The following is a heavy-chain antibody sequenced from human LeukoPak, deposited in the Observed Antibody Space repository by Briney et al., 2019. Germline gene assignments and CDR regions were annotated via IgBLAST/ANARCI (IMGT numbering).Heavy chain of an antibody. J-gene: IGHJ4*02. CDR3: ARVEIHYYDSSGYLN. CDR2: ISSSSSYI. Sequence: GGSLRLSCAAAVFTFSTYGMGWVRQAAGKGLEWVSSISSSSSYIYYADSVKGRFTISRDNAKNSLYLQMNSLRAEDTAVYYCARVEIHYYDSSGYLNWGQGTLVTVSS. V-gene: IGHV3-21*01. D-gene: IGHD3-22*01. CDR1: VFTFSTYG.